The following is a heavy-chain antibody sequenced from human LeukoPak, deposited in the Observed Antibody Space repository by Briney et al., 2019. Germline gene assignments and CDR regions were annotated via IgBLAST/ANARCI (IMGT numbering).Heavy chain of an antibody. CDR1: GYTFTGYY. Sequence: ASVKVSCKASGYTFTGYYMHWVRQAPGQGLEWMGWISPNSGGTNYAQKFQGRVTMTRDTSISTAYMELSRLRSDDTAVYYCARVRRIAAAGTGYFQHWGQGTLVTVSS. CDR3: ARVRRIAAAGTGYFQH. D-gene: IGHD6-13*01. CDR2: ISPNSGGT. V-gene: IGHV1-2*02. J-gene: IGHJ1*01.